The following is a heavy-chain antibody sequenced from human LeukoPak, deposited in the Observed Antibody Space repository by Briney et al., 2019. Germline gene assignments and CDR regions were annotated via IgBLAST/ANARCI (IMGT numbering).Heavy chain of an antibody. J-gene: IGHJ4*02. D-gene: IGHD3-10*01. Sequence: SETLSLTCAVSGGSISSSNWWSWVRQPPGKGLEWIGTVYHSGTTYYSPSLKSRVTISIHPSKNQFSLRLSSVTAADTAVYYCATMMYGSGNYYNSDYWGQGTLVTVSS. CDR2: VYHSGTT. CDR3: ATMMYGSGNYYNSDY. V-gene: IGHV4-4*02. CDR1: GGSISSSNW.